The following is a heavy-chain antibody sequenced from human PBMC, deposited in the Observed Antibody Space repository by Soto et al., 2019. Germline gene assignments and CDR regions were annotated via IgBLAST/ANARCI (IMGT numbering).Heavy chain of an antibody. CDR3: ARPLEQHQLGFGMDV. CDR2: IWYDGSRI. J-gene: IGHJ6*01. Sequence: GGSLRLSCAASGFTFSSYGMHWVRQAPGKGLEWVAVIWYDGSRIYYADSVKGRFTISRDNSKSTLYLQMNSLRAEDTAVYYCARPLEQHQLGFGMDVWGQGSPVTVSS. V-gene: IGHV3-33*01. D-gene: IGHD6-13*01. CDR1: GFTFSSYG.